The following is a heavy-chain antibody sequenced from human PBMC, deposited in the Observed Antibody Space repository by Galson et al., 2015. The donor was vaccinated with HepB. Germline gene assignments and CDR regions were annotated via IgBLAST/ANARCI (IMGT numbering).Heavy chain of an antibody. D-gene: IGHD1-1*01. CDR1: GFTFGDFG. V-gene: IGHV3-49*03. J-gene: IGHJ5*02. CDR2: IRSKTYGATT. CDR3: ARYRHTTNWPKSHWFDP. Sequence: SLRLSCAASGFTFGDFGMCWFRQAPGKGLEWLGAIRSKTYGATTEYAASLRGRLTISRDDSKSIAYLQMNTLKTEDTAVYYCARYRHTTNWPKSHWFDPWGQGALVTVSS.